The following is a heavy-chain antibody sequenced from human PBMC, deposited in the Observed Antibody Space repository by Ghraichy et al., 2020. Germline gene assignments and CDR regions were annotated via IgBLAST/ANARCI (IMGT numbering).Heavy chain of an antibody. CDR3: ARDGFLDCGRTTCYDF. CDR2: IDLSTGKP. D-gene: IGHD1-1*01. V-gene: IGHV7-4-1*02. CDR1: GYTFTRYA. Sequence: ASVKVSCKTSGYTFTRYAMNWVRQAPGQGLEWMGWIDLSTGKPTYDQGFTGRFVLSADTSVSTAYLQINSLEAEDTAVYYCARDGFLDCGRTTCYDFWGQGTLVTVSS. J-gene: IGHJ4*02.